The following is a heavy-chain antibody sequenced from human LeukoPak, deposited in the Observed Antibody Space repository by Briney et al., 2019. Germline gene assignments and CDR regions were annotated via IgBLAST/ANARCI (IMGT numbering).Heavy chain of an antibody. CDR1: GFTFSSYW. D-gene: IGHD5-12*01. CDR3: ASGGYAFGA. J-gene: IGHJ5*02. Sequence: GGSLRLSCAASGFTFSSYWMSWVRQAPGKGLEWVANIKEDGSEKNCVDSVKGRFTISRDNTKNSLYLQMNSLRAEDTAVYYCASGGYAFGAWGQGTLVTVSS. V-gene: IGHV3-7*02. CDR2: IKEDGSEK.